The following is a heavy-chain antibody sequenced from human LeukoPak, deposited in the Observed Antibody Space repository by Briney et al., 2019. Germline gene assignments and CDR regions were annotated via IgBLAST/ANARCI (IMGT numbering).Heavy chain of an antibody. J-gene: IGHJ4*02. D-gene: IGHD3/OR15-3a*01. CDR3: AKENESPDL. V-gene: IGHV3-74*01. CDR1: GVTFSIYW. Sequence: GGSLRLSCAASGVTFSIYWVHWVRQAPGQGLVWVSNMNSDGSITNYADSVKGRFTISRDDAKNTLYLQMNNLGVEDTGIYYCAKENESPDLWGQGTLVTVSS. CDR2: MNSDGSIT.